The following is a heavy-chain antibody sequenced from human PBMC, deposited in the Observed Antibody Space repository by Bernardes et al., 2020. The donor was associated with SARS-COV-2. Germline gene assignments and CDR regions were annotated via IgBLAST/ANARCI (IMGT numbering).Heavy chain of an antibody. Sequence: GGSLRLSCAASGFTFSSYSMNWVRQAPGKGLEWVSSISSSSSYIYYADSVKGRFTISRDNAKNSLYLQMNSLRAEDTAVYYCARVFGLYSSSSYGMDVWGQGTTVTVSS. CDR1: GFTFSSYS. V-gene: IGHV3-21*01. CDR2: ISSSSSYI. D-gene: IGHD6-6*01. CDR3: ARVFGLYSSSSYGMDV. J-gene: IGHJ6*02.